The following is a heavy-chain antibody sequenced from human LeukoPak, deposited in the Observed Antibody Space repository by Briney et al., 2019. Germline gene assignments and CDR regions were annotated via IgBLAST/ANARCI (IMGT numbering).Heavy chain of an antibody. Sequence: GGSLRHSCAASGFTFSSYSMNWVRQAPGKGLEWVSSISSSSSYIYYADSVKGRFTISRDNAKNSLYLQMNSLRAEDTAVYYCARDRYSSSWYFDYWGQGTLVTVSS. J-gene: IGHJ4*02. CDR2: ISSSSSYI. CDR3: ARDRYSSSWYFDY. V-gene: IGHV3-21*01. D-gene: IGHD6-13*01. CDR1: GFTFSSYS.